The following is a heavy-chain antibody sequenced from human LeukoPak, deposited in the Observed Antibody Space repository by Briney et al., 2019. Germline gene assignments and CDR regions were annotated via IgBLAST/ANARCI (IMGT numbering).Heavy chain of an antibody. CDR2: INHGGST. J-gene: IGHJ3*01. Sequence: SETLSLTCGVYGGSFSGYYWTWIRQPPGKGLEWIGEINHGGSTNYNPSLKSRVTISVDTSRKQFSLKLNSLTAADTAVYFCGRSHLWLIGTGKTWGKGKRLTVSS. D-gene: IGHD5-18*01. V-gene: IGHV4-34*01. CDR3: GRSHLWLIGTGKT. CDR1: GGSFSGYY.